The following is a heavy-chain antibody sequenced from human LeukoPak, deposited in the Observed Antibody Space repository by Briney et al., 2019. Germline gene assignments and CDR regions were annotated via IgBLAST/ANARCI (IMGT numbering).Heavy chain of an antibody. CDR1: GGSFSGYY. J-gene: IGHJ5*02. Sequence: SETLSLTCAVYGGSFSGYYWSWIRQPPGKGLEWIGEINHSGSTNYNPSLKSRVTISVDTSKNQFSLKLSSVTAADTAVYYCARDFGAFYYGSGSPYNWFDPWGQGTLVTVSS. V-gene: IGHV4-34*01. CDR2: INHSGST. D-gene: IGHD3-10*01. CDR3: ARDFGAFYYGSGSPYNWFDP.